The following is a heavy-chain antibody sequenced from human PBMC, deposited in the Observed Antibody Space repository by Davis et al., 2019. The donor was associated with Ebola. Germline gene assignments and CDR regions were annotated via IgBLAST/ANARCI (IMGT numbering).Heavy chain of an antibody. CDR2: IRSKANSYAT. J-gene: IGHJ4*02. Sequence: GESLKISCAASGFTFSGSAMHWVRQASGKGLEWVGRIRSKANSYATAYAASVKGRFTISRDDSKNTAYLQMNSLKTEDTAVYYCETSSSSGGDYWGQGTLVTVSS. CDR1: GFTFSGSA. CDR3: ETSSSSGGDY. D-gene: IGHD6-6*01. V-gene: IGHV3-73*01.